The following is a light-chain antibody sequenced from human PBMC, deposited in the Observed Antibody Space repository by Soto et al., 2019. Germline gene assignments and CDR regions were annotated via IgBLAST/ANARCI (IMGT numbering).Light chain of an antibody. J-gene: IGLJ3*02. CDR3: QSYDSSLSGHWV. CDR1: SSNIGAGYD. Sequence: QSVLTQPPSVSGAPGQRVTISCTGSSSNIGAGYDVHWYQQLPGTAPKPLIYGNSNRPSGVPDRFSGSKSGTSASLAITGLQAEDEADYYCQSYDSSLSGHWVFGGGTKLTVL. CDR2: GNS. V-gene: IGLV1-40*01.